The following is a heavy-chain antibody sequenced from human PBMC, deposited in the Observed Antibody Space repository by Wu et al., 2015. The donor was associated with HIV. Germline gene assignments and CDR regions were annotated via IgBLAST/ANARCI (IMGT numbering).Heavy chain of an antibody. CDR2: MNPKSGSA. Sequence: QVQLVQSGTAVQKPGTSVRVSCRVSGYTFTSFNINWIRHAPGRGLEWVGWMNPKSGSAGFGRDFQGRISMTKNNSISTAYMELSAVTSDDTATYYCARVGVLLTSAELLEYFQHWGQGTRVVVSS. CDR1: GYTFTSFN. CDR3: ARVGVLLTSAELLEYFQH. J-gene: IGHJ1*01. D-gene: IGHD2-15*01. V-gene: IGHV1-8*02.